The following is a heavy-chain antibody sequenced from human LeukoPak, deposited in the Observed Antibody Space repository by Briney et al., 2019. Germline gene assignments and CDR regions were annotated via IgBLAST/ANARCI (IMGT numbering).Heavy chain of an antibody. Sequence: PSETLSLTCTVSGGSISSGGYYWSWIRQPAGTGLEWIGRIYTSGSTTYKPSLKSRVTISLDTSKNQFSLKLSSVTAADTAVYYCARGRGRGVLITTSRRSFWFDSWGQGTLVTVSS. J-gene: IGHJ5*01. V-gene: IGHV4-61*02. CDR2: IYTSGST. CDR1: GGSISSGGYY. D-gene: IGHD3-22*01. CDR3: ARGRGRGVLITTSRRSFWFDS.